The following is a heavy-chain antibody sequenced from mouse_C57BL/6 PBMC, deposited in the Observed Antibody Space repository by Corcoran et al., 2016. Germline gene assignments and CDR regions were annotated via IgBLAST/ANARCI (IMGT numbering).Heavy chain of an antibody. Sequence: QVTLKESGPGILQSSQTLSLTCSFSGFSLSTSGMGVSWIRQPSGKGLEWLAHIYWDDDKRYNPSLKSRLTISKDTSRNQVFLKITSVDTADTATYYCARRKTTADYFDYWGQGTTLTVSS. CDR3: ARRKTTADYFDY. D-gene: IGHD1-2*01. CDR2: IYWDDDK. CDR1: GFSLSTSGMG. J-gene: IGHJ2*01. V-gene: IGHV8-12*01.